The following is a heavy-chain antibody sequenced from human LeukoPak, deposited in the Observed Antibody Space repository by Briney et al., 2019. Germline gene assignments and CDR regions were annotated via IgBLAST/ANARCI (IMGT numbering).Heavy chain of an antibody. V-gene: IGHV4-31*03. CDR2: IYYSGST. J-gene: IGHJ3*02. CDR1: GGSISSGGYY. Sequence: PSETLSLTCTVSGGSISSGGYYWSWIRQHPGKGLEWIGYIYYSGSTYYNPSLKSRVTISVDTSKNQFSLKLSSVTAADTAVYYCARGRGGYSSSWYGAFDIWGQGTMVTVSS. CDR3: ARGRGGYSSSWYGAFDI. D-gene: IGHD6-13*01.